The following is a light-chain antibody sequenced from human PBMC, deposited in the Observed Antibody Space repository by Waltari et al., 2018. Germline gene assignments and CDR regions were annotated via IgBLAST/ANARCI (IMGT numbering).Light chain of an antibody. CDR3: QQYYTTPPYT. CDR2: WAS. V-gene: IGKV4-1*01. Sequence: DIVMTQSPDSLAVSLGERATINCKSSQNLLYSSNNKNYLAWYQQKPGQPPKLLIYWASTREFGVPDRFSCSVSETDFTLTISSLQAEDVAVYYCQQYYTTPPYTFGQGTKLEIK. J-gene: IGKJ2*01. CDR1: QNLLYSSNNKNY.